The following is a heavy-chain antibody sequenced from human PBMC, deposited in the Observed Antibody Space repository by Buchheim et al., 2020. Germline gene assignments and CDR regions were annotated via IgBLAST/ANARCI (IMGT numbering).Heavy chain of an antibody. Sequence: QVQLVESGGGVVQPGRSLRLSCAASGFTFSSYGMHWVRQAPGKGLEWVAVIWYDGSNKYYADSVKSRFTISRDNSKNTLYLQMNSLRAEDTAVYYCARDDGTAAPFDYWGQGTL. CDR2: IWYDGSNK. D-gene: IGHD1-1*01. J-gene: IGHJ4*02. CDR3: ARDDGTAAPFDY. V-gene: IGHV3-33*01. CDR1: GFTFSSYG.